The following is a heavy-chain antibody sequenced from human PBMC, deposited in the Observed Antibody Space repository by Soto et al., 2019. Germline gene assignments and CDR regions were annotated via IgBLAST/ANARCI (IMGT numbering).Heavy chain of an antibody. J-gene: IGHJ5*02. Sequence: PSETLSLTCTVSGGSISSGGYYWSWIRQHPGKGLEWIGYIYYSGSTYYNPSLKSRVTISVDTSKNQFSLKLSSVTAADTAVYYCARGLIDFPGYIVVVPAATGVDWFDPWGQGTLVTVSS. CDR3: ARGLIDFPGYIVVVPAATGVDWFDP. V-gene: IGHV4-31*03. D-gene: IGHD2-2*01. CDR2: IYYSGST. CDR1: GGSISSGGYY.